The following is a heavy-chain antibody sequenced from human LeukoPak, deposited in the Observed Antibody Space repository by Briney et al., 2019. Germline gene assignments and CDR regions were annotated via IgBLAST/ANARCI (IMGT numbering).Heavy chain of an antibody. J-gene: IGHJ4*02. V-gene: IGHV4-34*01. CDR3: ASLAVDGTYFDY. CDR2: VNHSGST. D-gene: IGHD6-19*01. Sequence: SETLSLTCAVYGGSFSGYYWSWIRQPPGKGLEWIGEVNHSGSTNYNPSLKSRVTISVDTSKNQFSLKLSSVTAADTAVYYCASLAVDGTYFDYWGQGTLVTVS. CDR1: GGSFSGYY.